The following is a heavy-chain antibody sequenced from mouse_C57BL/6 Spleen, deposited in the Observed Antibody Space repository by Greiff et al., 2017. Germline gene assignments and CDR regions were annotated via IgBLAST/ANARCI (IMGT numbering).Heavy chain of an antibody. CDR1: GYTFTSYW. Sequence: VQLQQSGAELVKPGASVKLSCKASGYTFTSYWMHWVKQRPGQGLEWIGMIHPNSGSTNYNEKFKSKATLTVDKSSSTAYMQLSSLTSEDSAVYYCAQGGWLLFFDYWGQGTTLTVSS. CDR3: AQGGWLLFFDY. J-gene: IGHJ2*01. D-gene: IGHD2-3*01. V-gene: IGHV1-64*01. CDR2: IHPNSGST.